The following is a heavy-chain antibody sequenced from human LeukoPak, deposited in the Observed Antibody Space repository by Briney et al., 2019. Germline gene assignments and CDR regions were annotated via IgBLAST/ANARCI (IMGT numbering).Heavy chain of an antibody. CDR3: ATLYMNTFGGVTHREYFFDY. V-gene: IGHV3-48*03. J-gene: IGHJ4*02. Sequence: GGSLRLSCAASGFIFSSYAMTWVRQAPGKGLEWLSYISTSGAGKYYADSVEGRFAISRDNAKNSLFLQMNSLRAEDTAVYFCATLYMNTFGGVTHREYFFDYWGQGTRVTVSS. CDR2: ISTSGAGK. D-gene: IGHD3-16*01. CDR1: GFIFSSYA.